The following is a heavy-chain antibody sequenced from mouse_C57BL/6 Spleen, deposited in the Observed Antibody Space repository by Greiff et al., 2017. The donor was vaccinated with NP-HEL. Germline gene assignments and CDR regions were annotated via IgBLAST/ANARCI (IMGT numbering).Heavy chain of an antibody. CDR1: GFTFSDYG. V-gene: IGHV5-17*01. CDR2: ISSGSSTI. Sequence: EVKLVESGGGLVKPGGSLKLSCAASGFTFSDYGMHWVRQAPEKGLEWVAYISSGSSTIYYADTVKGRFTISRDNAKNTLFLQMTSLRSEDTAMYYCASLRSENYFDYWGQGTTLTVSS. CDR3: ASLRSENYFDY. J-gene: IGHJ2*01. D-gene: IGHD1-1*01.